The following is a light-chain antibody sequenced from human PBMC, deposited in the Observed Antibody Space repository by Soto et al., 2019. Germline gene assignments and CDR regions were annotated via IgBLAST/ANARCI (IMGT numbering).Light chain of an antibody. CDR2: AAS. V-gene: IGKV1-27*01. Sequence: DIRMTQSPSSLSASLGDRATITCRASQGISNYLAWYQQKPGKVPKLLIYAASTLQSGVPSRFSGSGSETDFTLTISSLRPEDVATYYCQKYNSARRTFGEGTKVEIK. J-gene: IGKJ1*01. CDR1: QGISNY. CDR3: QKYNSARRT.